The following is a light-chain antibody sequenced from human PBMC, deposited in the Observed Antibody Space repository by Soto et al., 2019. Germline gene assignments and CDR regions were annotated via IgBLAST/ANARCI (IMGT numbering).Light chain of an antibody. CDR2: GAS. CDR3: QQYINWPRLFT. CDR1: QSVDSN. Sequence: EIVMTQSPASLSVSPGERATLSCRASQSVDSNLAWYQQKPGQAPRLLIYGASTRATGIPARFSGSGSGTEFTLNISSLQSEDLAVYYCQQYINWPRLFTFGPGTKVDLK. V-gene: IGKV3-15*01. J-gene: IGKJ3*01.